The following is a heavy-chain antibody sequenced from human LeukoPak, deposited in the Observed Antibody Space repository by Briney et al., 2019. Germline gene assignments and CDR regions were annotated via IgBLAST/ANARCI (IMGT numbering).Heavy chain of an antibody. V-gene: IGHV4-59*01. CDR1: GGSISSYY. CDR2: IYYSGST. Sequence: SETLSLTCTVSGGSISSYYWSWIRQPPGKGLEWIGYIYYSGSTNYNPSLKSRVTISVDTSKNQFSLKLSSVTAADTAVYYCARGPYYYDSSPPHWGQGTLVTVSS. D-gene: IGHD3-22*01. J-gene: IGHJ4*02. CDR3: ARGPYYYDSSPPH.